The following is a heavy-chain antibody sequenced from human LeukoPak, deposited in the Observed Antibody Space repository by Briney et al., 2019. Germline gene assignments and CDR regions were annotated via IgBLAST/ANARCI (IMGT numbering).Heavy chain of an antibody. V-gene: IGHV4-59*01. J-gene: IGHJ5*02. CDR3: ARDVGVVVAATMEGNWFDP. Sequence: SETLSLTCAVYGGSFSGYYWSWIRQPPGKGLEWIGYIYYSGSTNYNPSLKSRVTISVDTSKNQFSLKLSSVTAADTAVYYCARDVGVVVAATMEGNWFDPWGQGTLVTVSS. D-gene: IGHD2-15*01. CDR2: IYYSGST. CDR1: GGSFSGYY.